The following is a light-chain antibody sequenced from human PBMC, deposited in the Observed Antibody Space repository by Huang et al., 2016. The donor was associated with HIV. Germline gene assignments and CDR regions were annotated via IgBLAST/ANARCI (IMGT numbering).Light chain of an antibody. CDR3: QQYNNWRTWT. CDR1: QSVSSN. Sequence: EIVMTQSPAILSVSPGERATLSCRASQSVSSNLAWYQHQPGQAPRLLIYSASTRATGIPARFRGSGSGTECTLTISSLQSEDFAVYYCQQYNNWRTWTFGQGTKVEIK. CDR2: SAS. V-gene: IGKV3-15*01. J-gene: IGKJ1*01.